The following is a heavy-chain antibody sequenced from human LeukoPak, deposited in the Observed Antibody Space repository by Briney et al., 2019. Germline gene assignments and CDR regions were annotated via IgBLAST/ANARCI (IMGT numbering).Heavy chain of an antibody. CDR2: IIPIFGTA. CDR1: GGTFSSYA. CDR3: ARTPYYDILTGYYGGRDGYNPLDY. V-gene: IGHV1-69*06. J-gene: IGHJ4*02. Sequence: ASVKVSCKASGGTFSSYAISWVRQAPGQGLEWMGGIIPIFGTANYAQKFQGRVTITADKSTSTAYMELSSLRSEDTAVYYCARTPYYDILTGYYGGRDGYNPLDYWGQGTLVTVSS. D-gene: IGHD3-9*01.